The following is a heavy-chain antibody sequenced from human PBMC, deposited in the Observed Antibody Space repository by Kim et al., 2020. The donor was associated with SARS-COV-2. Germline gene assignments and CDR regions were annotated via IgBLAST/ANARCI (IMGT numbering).Heavy chain of an antibody. CDR3: AKDQGITIFGVVMVYGMDV. D-gene: IGHD3-3*01. Sequence: GGSLRLSCAASGFTFSSYAISWVRQAPGKGLEWVSAISGSGGSTYYADSVKGRFTISRDNSKNTLYLQMNNLRAEDTAVYYCAKDQGITIFGVVMVYGMDVWGQGTTVTVSS. CDR1: GFTFSSYA. CDR2: ISGSGGST. V-gene: IGHV3-23*01. J-gene: IGHJ6*02.